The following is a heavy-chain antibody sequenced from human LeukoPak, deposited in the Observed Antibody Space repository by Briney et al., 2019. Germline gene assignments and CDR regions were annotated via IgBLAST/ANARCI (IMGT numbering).Heavy chain of an antibody. J-gene: IGHJ3*02. D-gene: IGHD6-13*01. Sequence: VKPSETLSLTCTVSGGSISSYYWSWIRQPPGKGLEWIGYIYYSGSTNYNPSLKSRVTISVDTSKNQFSLKLSSVTAADTAVYYCARDLRDSSSSWDEGPAFDIWGQGTMVTVSS. CDR3: ARDLRDSSSSWDEGPAFDI. CDR2: IYYSGST. V-gene: IGHV4-59*01. CDR1: GGSISSYY.